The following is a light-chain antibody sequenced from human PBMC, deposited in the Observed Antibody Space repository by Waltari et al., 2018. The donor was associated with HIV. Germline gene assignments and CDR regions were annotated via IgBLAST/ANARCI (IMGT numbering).Light chain of an antibody. J-gene: IGKJ1*01. V-gene: IGKV3-15*01. Sequence: EIVMTHPPATLSVSPGERATLSCRASQSVRRNLAWYQQKPGQAPRLLIYCASTRATGIPARFSGSGSGTEFTLTISSLHSEDFAVCYWQQYNNWGTFGQGTKVELK. CDR1: QSVRRN. CDR2: CAS. CDR3: QQYNNWGT.